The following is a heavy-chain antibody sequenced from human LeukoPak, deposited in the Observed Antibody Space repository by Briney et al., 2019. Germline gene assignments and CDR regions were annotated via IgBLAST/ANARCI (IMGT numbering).Heavy chain of an antibody. V-gene: IGHV4-38-2*01. CDR2: IYHSGST. Sequence: SETLSLTCAVSGYSISSGYYWGWIRQPPGKGLEWIGSIYHSGSTYYNPSLKSRVTISVDTSKNQFSLKLSSVTAADTAVYYCASTSAYYDFWSGPGDAFDIWGHGTMVTVSS. D-gene: IGHD3-3*01. J-gene: IGHJ3*02. CDR1: GYSISSGYY. CDR3: ASTSAYYDFWSGPGDAFDI.